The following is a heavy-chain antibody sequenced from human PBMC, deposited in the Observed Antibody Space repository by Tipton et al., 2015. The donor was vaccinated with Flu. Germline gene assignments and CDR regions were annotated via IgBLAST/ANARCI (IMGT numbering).Heavy chain of an antibody. Sequence: VQLVQSGAEVKKPGATVKISCSVSGYKFTDYYMHWVQQAPGKGLEWMGLINPEDGETIYAENFHGRVAITADTSADTAYMELSSLRSEDTAMYFCAAISLPNFDHWGQGTLVTVSS. CDR1: GYKFTDYY. CDR2: INPEDGET. CDR3: AAISLPNFDH. J-gene: IGHJ4*02. V-gene: IGHV1-69-2*01.